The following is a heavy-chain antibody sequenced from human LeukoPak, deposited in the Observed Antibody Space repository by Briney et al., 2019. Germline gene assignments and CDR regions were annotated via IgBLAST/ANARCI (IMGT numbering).Heavy chain of an antibody. Sequence: GGSLRLSCAASGFTFSSYEMNWVRQAPGKGLEWVSYISSSGSTIYYADSVKGRFTISRDNAKNSLCLQMNSLRAEDTAVYYCARGGWYGAFDIWGQGTMVTVSS. CDR1: GFTFSSYE. CDR3: ARGGWYGAFDI. CDR2: ISSSGSTI. J-gene: IGHJ3*02. D-gene: IGHD6-19*01. V-gene: IGHV3-48*03.